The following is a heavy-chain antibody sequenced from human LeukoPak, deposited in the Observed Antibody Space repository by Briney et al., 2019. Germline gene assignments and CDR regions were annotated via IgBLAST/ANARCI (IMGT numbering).Heavy chain of an antibody. Sequence: SETLSLTCTVSGGSISSSSYYWGWIRQPPGKGLEWIGSIYYSGSTYYNPSLKSRVTISVDTSKNQFSLKLSSVTAADTSVYYCARRSSSGGSYLGWFDPWGQGTLVTVSS. CDR2: IYYSGST. CDR3: ARRSSSGGSYLGWFDP. D-gene: IGHD1-26*01. V-gene: IGHV4-39*01. CDR1: GGSISSSSYY. J-gene: IGHJ5*02.